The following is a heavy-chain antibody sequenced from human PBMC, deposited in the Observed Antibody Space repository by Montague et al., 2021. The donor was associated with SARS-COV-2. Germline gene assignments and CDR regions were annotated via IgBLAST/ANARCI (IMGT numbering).Heavy chain of an antibody. CDR3: ARLDIMTAYPYEY. D-gene: IGHD3-9*01. CDR1: GFTFSRYA. Sequence: SLRLSCAASGFTFSRYAMSWVRRAPGKGLEWVSGIRGNGGSTYYADSVKGRFTISRDHPKNTLYLQMNSLRAEDTAVYYCARLDIMTAYPYEYWGQGTLVTVSS. V-gene: IGHV3-23*01. J-gene: IGHJ4*02. CDR2: IRGNGGST.